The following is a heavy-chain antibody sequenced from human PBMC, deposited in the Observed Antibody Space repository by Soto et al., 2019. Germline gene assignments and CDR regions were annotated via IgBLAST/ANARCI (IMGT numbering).Heavy chain of an antibody. Sequence: SETLSLTCTVSGDSIRSYYWSWIRQPPGKGLEWIGYIYYSGYTSYXXXXKSRVTISVDTSKNQFSLKLNSVTAADTAVYYCARCFSGNYPSRPEEQYYFDSWGQGTLVTVSS. CDR3: ARCFSGNYPSRPEEQYYFDS. V-gene: IGHV4-59*01. J-gene: IGHJ4*02. CDR1: GDSIRSYY. CDR2: IYYSGYT. D-gene: IGHD1-26*01.